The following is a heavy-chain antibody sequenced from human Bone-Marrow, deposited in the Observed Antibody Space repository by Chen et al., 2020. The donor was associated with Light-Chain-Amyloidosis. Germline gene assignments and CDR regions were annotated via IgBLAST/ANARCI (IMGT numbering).Heavy chain of an antibody. J-gene: IGHJ4*02. D-gene: IGHD1-1*01. Sequence: QVQLVQSGAEVKRTGASVKVSCKASGYIFTGYYIHWVRQAPGQGLEWMGWINLNSGATMYSQKIQGRVTMTRDTSISTAYMELSRLRCDDTAVYYCAGDKVSTIGNFDYWGQGTLVTVSS. CDR2: INLNSGAT. CDR1: GYIFTGYY. V-gene: IGHV1-2*02. CDR3: AGDKVSTIGNFDY.